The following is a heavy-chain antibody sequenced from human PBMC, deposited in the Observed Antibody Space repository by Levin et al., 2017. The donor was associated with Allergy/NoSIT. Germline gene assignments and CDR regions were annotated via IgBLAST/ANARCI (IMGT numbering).Heavy chain of an antibody. J-gene: IGHJ4*02. CDR2: ISSTGDTT. D-gene: IGHD6-13*01. V-gene: IGHV3-23*01. CDR3: ARAESSSRHNFDY. Sequence: GGSLRLSCAASGFTFSTNDMTWVRQAPGKGLEWVSTISSTGDTTYSADSVRGRFTISRDNSKSTLYLQMNTLRVEDTAVYYCARAESSSRHNFDYWGQGTLVTVSS. CDR1: GFTFSTND.